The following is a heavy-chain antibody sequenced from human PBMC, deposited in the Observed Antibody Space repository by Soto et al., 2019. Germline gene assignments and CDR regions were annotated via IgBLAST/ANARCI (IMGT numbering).Heavy chain of an antibody. CDR3: ARGQLGVVTMDY. D-gene: IGHD3-3*01. J-gene: IGHJ4*01. V-gene: IGHV1-3*01. CDR1: GYTFTSYA. CDR2: INAGNGNT. Sequence: ASVKVSCKASGYTFTSYAMHWVRQAPGQRLEWMGWINAGNGNTKYSQKFQGRVTITRDTSASTAYMELSSLRSEDTAVYYCARGQLGVVTMDYWGHGTMVTVSS.